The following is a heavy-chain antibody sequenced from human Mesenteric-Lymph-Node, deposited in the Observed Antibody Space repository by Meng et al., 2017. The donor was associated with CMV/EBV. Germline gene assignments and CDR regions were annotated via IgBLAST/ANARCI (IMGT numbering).Heavy chain of an antibody. CDR1: GFTFGDYA. J-gene: IGHJ3*02. D-gene: IGHD2-2*01. CDR2: IKQDGSEK. V-gene: IGHV3-7*01. CDR3: ARSTLWGYCSSSSCSNAFDI. Sequence: GESLKISCAASGFTFGDYAMGWVRQAPGKGLEWVANIKQDGSEKYYVDSVKGRFTISRDNAKNSLYLQMNSLRAEDTAVYYCARSTLWGYCSSSSCSNAFDIWGQGTMVTVSS.